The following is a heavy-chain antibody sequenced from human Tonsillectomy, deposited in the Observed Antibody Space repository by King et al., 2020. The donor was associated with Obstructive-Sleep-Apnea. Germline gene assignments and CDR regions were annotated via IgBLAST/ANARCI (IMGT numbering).Heavy chain of an antibody. Sequence: VQLVESGGGEVQPGRSLRLSCAASGLTFSRYGMHWVRQAPGKGLEWVAVIWDDGSNKYYADSVKGRFTISRDNSKNTLYLQMNSLRAEDTAVYYCARGNGSGWYGIFDYWGQGTLVTVSS. CDR2: IWDDGSNK. CDR3: ARGNGSGWYGIFDY. V-gene: IGHV3-33*01. CDR1: GLTFSRYG. J-gene: IGHJ4*02. D-gene: IGHD6-19*01.